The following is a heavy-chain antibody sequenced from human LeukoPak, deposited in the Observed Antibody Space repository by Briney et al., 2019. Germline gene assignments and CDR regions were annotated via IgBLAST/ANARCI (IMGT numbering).Heavy chain of an antibody. V-gene: IGHV1-69*13. CDR2: IIPIFDTA. J-gene: IGHJ5*02. CDR3: ARGYFDWLERHNWFDP. CDR1: GGTFSSYA. Sequence: SVKVSCKASGGTFSSYAFSWVRQAPGQGLEWMGGIIPIFDTANYAQKFQGRVTITADESTSTAYMELSRLRSDDTAVYYCARGYFDWLERHNWFDPWGQGTLVTVSS. D-gene: IGHD3-9*01.